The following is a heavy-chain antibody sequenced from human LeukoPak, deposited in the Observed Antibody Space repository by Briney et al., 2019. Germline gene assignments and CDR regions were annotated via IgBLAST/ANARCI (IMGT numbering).Heavy chain of an antibody. CDR3: ARGFPADY. D-gene: IGHD2-21*01. J-gene: IGHJ4*02. Sequence: SETLSLTCAVYGGSFSGYYWSWIRQPPGKGLEWIGEINHSGSTNYNPSLKSRVTISVDTSKNQFSLKLNSVTAEDTAVYYCARGFPADYWGQGTLVTVSS. CDR2: INHSGST. CDR1: GGSFSGYY. V-gene: IGHV4-34*01.